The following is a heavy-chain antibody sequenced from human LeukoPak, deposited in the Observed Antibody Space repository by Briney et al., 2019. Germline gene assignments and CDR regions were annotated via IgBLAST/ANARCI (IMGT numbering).Heavy chain of an antibody. CDR2: ISSSSSYI. V-gene: IGHV3-21*01. CDR3: ASGPRGSRSEYFQH. Sequence: GGSLRLSCAASGFTFSSYSMNWVRQAPGKGLEWVSSISSSSSYIYYADSVKGRFTISRDNAKNSLYLQMNSLRAEDTAVYYCASGPRGSRSEYFQHWGQGTLVTVSS. J-gene: IGHJ1*01. CDR1: GFTFSSYS. D-gene: IGHD6-13*01.